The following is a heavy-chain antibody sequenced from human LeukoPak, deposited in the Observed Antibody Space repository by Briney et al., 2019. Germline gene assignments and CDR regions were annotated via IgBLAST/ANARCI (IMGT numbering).Heavy chain of an antibody. V-gene: IGHV4-34*01. CDR1: GGSFSGYY. CDR3: ARQAIGFGEFHFDF. CDR2: INYSGST. D-gene: IGHD3-10*01. Sequence: PSETLSLTCAVYGGSFSGYYWSWIRQPPGKGLEWIGSINYSGSTNYNSSLKSRVTISVDTSKNQFSLKLSSVTAADTAVYYCARQAIGFGEFHFDFWGQGTPVTVSS. J-gene: IGHJ4*02.